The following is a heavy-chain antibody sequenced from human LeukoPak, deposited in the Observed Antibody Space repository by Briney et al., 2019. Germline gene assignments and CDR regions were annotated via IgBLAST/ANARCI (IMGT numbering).Heavy chain of an antibody. D-gene: IGHD3-3*01. J-gene: IGHJ5*02. Sequence: SETLSLTCTVSGGSISSSSYYWGWIRQPPGKGLEWIGSIYYSGSTYYNPSLKSRVTISVDTSKNQFSLKLSSVTAADTAVYYCARLKEGSYYDFWSGYYSNWFDPWGQGTLVTVSS. V-gene: IGHV4-39*07. CDR3: ARLKEGSYYDFWSGYYSNWFDP. CDR2: IYYSGST. CDR1: GGSISSSSYY.